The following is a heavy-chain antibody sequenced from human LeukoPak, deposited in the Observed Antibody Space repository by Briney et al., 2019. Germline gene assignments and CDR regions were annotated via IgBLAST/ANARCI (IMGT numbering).Heavy chain of an antibody. CDR1: GGSISSSSYY. CDR2: IYYTGST. J-gene: IGHJ3*02. CDR3: ARLPTESAFDI. Sequence: SETLSLTCTVSGGSISSSSYYWGWIRQPPGRGLEWIGSIYYTGSTYYNPSLQSRVTISVDTSKNQFSLKLKSVTAADTAVYHCARLPTESAFDIWGQGTMVTVSS. V-gene: IGHV4-39*01.